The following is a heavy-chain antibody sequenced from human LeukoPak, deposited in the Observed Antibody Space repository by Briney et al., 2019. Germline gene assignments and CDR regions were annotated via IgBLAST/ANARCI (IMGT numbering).Heavy chain of an antibody. Sequence: PSETLSLTCTVSGGSISSYYWSWIRQPAGKGLEWIGRIYTSGSTNYNPSLKSRVTMSVDTSKNQFSLKLSSVTAADTAVYYCAMTKALEWFHDAFDIWGQGTMVTVSS. V-gene: IGHV4-4*07. CDR2: IYTSGST. D-gene: IGHD3-3*01. CDR3: AMTKALEWFHDAFDI. J-gene: IGHJ3*02. CDR1: GGSISSYY.